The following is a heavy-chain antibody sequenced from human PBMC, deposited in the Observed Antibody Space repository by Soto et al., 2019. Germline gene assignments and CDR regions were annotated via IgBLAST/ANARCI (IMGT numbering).Heavy chain of an antibody. D-gene: IGHD3-10*01. CDR3: ARDRDDYGSGNYYNRIDF. J-gene: IGHJ4*02. CDR1: GGIFSTYA. Sequence: QVQLVQSGAEVEKPGSSVKVSCKASGGIFSTYAISWLRQAPGQGLEWMGGIIPIFGTPNYAQKFQGRVTITADESTSTAYMELCRLRCEDTAVYYCARDRDDYGSGNYYNRIDFWGQGTLVTVSS. V-gene: IGHV1-69*01. CDR2: IIPIFGTP.